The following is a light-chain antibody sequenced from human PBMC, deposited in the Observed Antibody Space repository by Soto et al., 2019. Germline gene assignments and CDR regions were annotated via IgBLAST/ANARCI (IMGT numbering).Light chain of an antibody. V-gene: IGKV4-1*01. J-gene: IGKJ3*01. CDR2: WAS. CDR3: QQYYTTPLT. Sequence: DIVMTQSPDSLDVSLGERATINCKSSQSVFYSSYNKNYLAWYQQKARQPPKLLIYWASTRESGVPDRFSGSGSGTDFTLTISSLQAEDVGVYYCQQYYTTPLTLGSGSKVDFK. CDR1: QSVFYSSYNKNY.